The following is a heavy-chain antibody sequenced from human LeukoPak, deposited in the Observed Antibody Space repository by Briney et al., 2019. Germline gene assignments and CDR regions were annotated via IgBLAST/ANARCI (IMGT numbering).Heavy chain of an antibody. Sequence: SETLSLTCTVSGGSISSYYWSWIRQPAGKGLEWIGRIYTSGSTNYNPSLKSRVTMSVDTSKNQFSLKLGSVTAADTAVYYCARHRGSVLRYFDWSHYFDYWGQGTLVTVSS. J-gene: IGHJ4*02. CDR2: IYTSGST. CDR3: ARHRGSVLRYFDWSHYFDY. D-gene: IGHD3-9*01. CDR1: GGSISSYY. V-gene: IGHV4-4*07.